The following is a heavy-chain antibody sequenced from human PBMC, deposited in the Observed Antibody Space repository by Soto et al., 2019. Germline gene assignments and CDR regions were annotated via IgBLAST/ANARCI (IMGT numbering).Heavy chain of an antibody. V-gene: IGHV4-31*03. CDR1: GGSISSGGYY. CDR3: ARGQGIVSRAHHPKVKYYYYGMDV. D-gene: IGHD1-26*01. J-gene: IGHJ6*02. CDR2: IYYSGST. Sequence: SETLSLTCTVSGGSISSGGYYWSWIRQHPGKGLEWIGYIYYSGSTYYNPSLKSRVTISVDTSKNQFSLKLSSVTAADTAVYYCARGQGIVSRAHHPKVKYYYYGMDVWGQGTTVTVSS.